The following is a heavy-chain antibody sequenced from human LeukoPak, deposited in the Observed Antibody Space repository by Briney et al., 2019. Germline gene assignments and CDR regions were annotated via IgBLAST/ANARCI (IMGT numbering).Heavy chain of an antibody. J-gene: IGHJ5*02. D-gene: IGHD6-6*01. CDR1: GYTFTNYG. CDR3: ARDMIAVRPNWFDP. CDR2: ISAYNGNT. V-gene: IGHV1-18*01. Sequence: GASVKVSCKASGYTFTNYGISWVRQAPGQGLEWMGWISAYNGNTNYAQKLQGRVSMTTDSSTNTAYMELRSLRSDDTAIYYCARDMIAVRPNWFDPWGQGTLVTVSS.